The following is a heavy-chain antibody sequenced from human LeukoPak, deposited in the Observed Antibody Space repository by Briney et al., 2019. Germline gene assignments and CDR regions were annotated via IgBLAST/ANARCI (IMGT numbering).Heavy chain of an antibody. CDR1: GFTFSSYS. CDR3: ARKDGSYPGDY. CDR2: ISSSSSTI. J-gene: IGHJ4*02. Sequence: GGSLRLSCAASGFTFSSYSMNWVRQAPGKGLEWVSYISSSSSTIYYADSVKGRFTISRDNAKNSLYLQMNSLRAEDTAVYCCARKDGSYPGDYWGQGTLVTVSS. D-gene: IGHD1-26*01. V-gene: IGHV3-48*01.